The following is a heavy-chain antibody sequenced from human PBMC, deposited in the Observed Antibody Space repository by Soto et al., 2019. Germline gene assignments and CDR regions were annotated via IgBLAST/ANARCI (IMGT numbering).Heavy chain of an antibody. CDR3: ASLRAAAASASHHGDFDY. CDR2: INHSGST. CDR1: GGSFSGYY. Sequence: SETLSLTCAVYGGSFSGYYWSWIRQPPGKGLEWIGEINHSGSTNYNPSLKSRVTISVDTSKNQFSLKLSSVTAADTAVYYCASLRAAAASASHHGDFDYWGQGTLVTVSS. V-gene: IGHV4-34*01. D-gene: IGHD2-2*01. J-gene: IGHJ4*02.